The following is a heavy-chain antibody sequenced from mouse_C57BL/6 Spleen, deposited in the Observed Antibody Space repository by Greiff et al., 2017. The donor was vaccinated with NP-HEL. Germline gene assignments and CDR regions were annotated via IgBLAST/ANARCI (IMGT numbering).Heavy chain of an antibody. D-gene: IGHD4-1*02. CDR1: GFTFSNYW. CDR3: ISFHQLGGDY. CDR2: IRLKSDNYAT. V-gene: IGHV6-3*01. Sequence: EVHLVESGGGLVQPGGSMKLSCVASGFTFSNYWMNWVRQSPEKGLEWVAQIRLKSDNYATHYAESVKGRFTISRDDSKSSVYLQMNNLRAEDTGIYYCISFHQLGGDYWGQGTTLTVSS. J-gene: IGHJ2*01.